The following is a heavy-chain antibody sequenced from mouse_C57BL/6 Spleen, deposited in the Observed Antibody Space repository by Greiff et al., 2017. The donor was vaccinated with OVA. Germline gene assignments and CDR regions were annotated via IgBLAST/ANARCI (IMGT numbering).Heavy chain of an antibody. D-gene: IGHD1-1*01. CDR2: FHPYNDDT. CDR3: ARSYDGSSGYAMDY. J-gene: IGHJ4*01. V-gene: IGHV1-47*01. CDR1: GYTFTTYP. Sequence: QVQLKQSGPELVKPGASVKMSCKASGYTFTTYPIEWMKQNHGKSLEWIGNFHPYNDDTKYNEKFKGKATLTVEKSSSTVYLELSRLTSDDSAVYYCARSYDGSSGYAMDYWGQGTSVTVSS.